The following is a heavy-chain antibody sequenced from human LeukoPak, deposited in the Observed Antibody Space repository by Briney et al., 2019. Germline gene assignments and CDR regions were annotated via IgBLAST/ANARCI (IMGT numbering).Heavy chain of an antibody. CDR2: IGSRSTYT. J-gene: IGHJ3*02. V-gene: IGHV3-21*01. CDR3: ARGGLNFDAFDI. D-gene: IGHD1-7*01. CDR1: GFTFSSYS. Sequence: GGSLRLSCAASGFTFSSYSMNWVRQAPGKGLEWVSSIGSRSTYTYSADSVKGRFTISRDNAKNSLYLQMNSLRAGDTAAYYCARGGLNFDAFDIWGQETMVTVSS.